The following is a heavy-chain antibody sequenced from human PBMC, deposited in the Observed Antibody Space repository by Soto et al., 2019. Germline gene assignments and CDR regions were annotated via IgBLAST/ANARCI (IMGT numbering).Heavy chain of an antibody. CDR2: IRSKTYGGTT. CDR3: TTNYYDSSGYDNRFDP. CDR1: GFTFGDYA. D-gene: IGHD3-22*01. V-gene: IGHV3-49*05. J-gene: IGHJ5*02. Sequence: EVQLVESGGGLVKPGRSLRLSCTASGFTFGDYAMSWFRQAPGKGLEWVGFIRSKTYGGTTEFAASVKGRFTISRDDSKSIAYLQMNSLKTEDTAVYYCTTNYYDSSGYDNRFDPWGQGTLVTVSS.